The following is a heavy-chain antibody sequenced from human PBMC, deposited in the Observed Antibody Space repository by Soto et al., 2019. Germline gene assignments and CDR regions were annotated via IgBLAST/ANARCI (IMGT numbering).Heavy chain of an antibody. V-gene: IGHV4-4*02. CDR3: ARGRYYDSSGYYRNWFDP. J-gene: IGHJ5*02. Sequence: PSETLSLTCAVSGGSISSSNWWSWVRQPPGKGLEWIGEIYHSGSTNYNPSLKSRVTISVDKSKNQFSLKLSSVTAADTAVYYCARGRYYDSSGYYRNWFDPWGQGXLVTVSS. CDR2: IYHSGST. CDR1: GGSISSSNW. D-gene: IGHD3-22*01.